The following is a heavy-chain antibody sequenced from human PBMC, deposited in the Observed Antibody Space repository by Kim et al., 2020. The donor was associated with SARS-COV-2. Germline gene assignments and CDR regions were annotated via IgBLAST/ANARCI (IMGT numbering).Heavy chain of an antibody. CDR3: AKVDGFGSSLYDMDV. CDR2: ISGSGDST. CDR1: RFTFSSYA. V-gene: IGHV3-23*01. J-gene: IGHJ6*02. D-gene: IGHD6-13*01. Sequence: GGSLRLSCAASRFTFSSYAMSWVRQAPGKGLEWVSAISGSGDSTYYADSVKGRFTISRDNSKNTLSLQMHSLGVEDTAVYYCAKVDGFGSSLYDMDVWGQGSTVTVSS.